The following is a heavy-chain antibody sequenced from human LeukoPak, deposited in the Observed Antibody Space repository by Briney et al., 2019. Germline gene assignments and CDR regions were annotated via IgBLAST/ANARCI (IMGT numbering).Heavy chain of an antibody. D-gene: IGHD1-14*01. Sequence: GGSLRLSYVASGFTFGSYWMNWVRQAPGKGLEWVANIKQDGSEKYYVDSVKGRFTISRDNTKKLLYLQMNSLRAEDTAVYYCEAGTTGNAFDIWGQGTKVTVSS. CDR1: GFTFGSYW. J-gene: IGHJ3*02. V-gene: IGHV3-7*01. CDR3: EAGTTGNAFDI. CDR2: IKQDGSEK.